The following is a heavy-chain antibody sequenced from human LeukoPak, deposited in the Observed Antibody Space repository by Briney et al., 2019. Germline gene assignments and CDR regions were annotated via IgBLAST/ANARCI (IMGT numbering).Heavy chain of an antibody. J-gene: IGHJ4*02. Sequence: GASVKVSFKTSGYTFTDYDITWVRQAPGQGLEWMGRVSPYNGNTYYSQRFQDRVIITKDTSTGTAYMDLRDLRTDDTAMYYCARNGRVRRVVKDLFEYWGQGTLVAVSS. CDR3: ARNGRVRRVVKDLFEY. V-gene: IGHV1-18*01. CDR2: VSPYNGNT. D-gene: IGHD3-10*01. CDR1: GYTFTDYD.